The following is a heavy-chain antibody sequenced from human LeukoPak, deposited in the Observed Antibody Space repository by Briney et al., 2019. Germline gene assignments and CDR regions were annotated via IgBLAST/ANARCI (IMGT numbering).Heavy chain of an antibody. J-gene: IGHJ4*02. CDR1: GGSFSGYY. Sequence: SETLSLTCAVYGGSFSGYYWSWIRQPPGKGLEWIGEINHSGSTNYNPSLKSQVTISVDTSKNQFSLKLSSVTTADTAVYYCAREVTYYDSSGYLDYWGQGTLVTVSS. CDR3: AREVTYYDSSGYLDY. D-gene: IGHD3-22*01. CDR2: INHSGST. V-gene: IGHV4-34*01.